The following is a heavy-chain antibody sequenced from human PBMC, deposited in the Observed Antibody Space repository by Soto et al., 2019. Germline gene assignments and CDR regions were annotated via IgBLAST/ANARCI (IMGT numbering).Heavy chain of an antibody. J-gene: IGHJ4*02. CDR1: GFTFSDYY. CDR3: AGGEMSTISFDY. D-gene: IGHD1-1*01. Sequence: GGSLRLSCAASGFTFSDYYMSWIRQAPGKGLEWVSYITSDASPIYYADSVRGRFTISRDSAKNSVSLQMNSLRAEDTAMYYCAGGEMSTISFDYWGQGTLVTVSS. CDR2: ITSDASPI. V-gene: IGHV3-11*01.